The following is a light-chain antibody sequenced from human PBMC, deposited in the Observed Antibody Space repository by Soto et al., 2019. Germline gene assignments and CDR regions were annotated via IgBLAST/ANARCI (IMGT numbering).Light chain of an antibody. Sequence: EIVMTQSPATLSVSPGERATLSCRASQSVNSNLAWYQQKPGQAPRLLIYGASTRATGAPARFSGSVSGTEFTLTVSTLQSEDFAVYFGQQYNNWPTFGQGTKVEIK. CDR3: QQYNNWPT. V-gene: IGKV3-15*01. J-gene: IGKJ1*01. CDR2: GAS. CDR1: QSVNSN.